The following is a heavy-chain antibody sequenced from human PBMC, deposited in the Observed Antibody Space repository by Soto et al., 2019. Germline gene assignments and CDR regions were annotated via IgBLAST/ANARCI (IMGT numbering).Heavy chain of an antibody. Sequence: QVHLVESGGGVVQSGRSLRLSCAASGFTFSSYGMHWVRQAPGKGLEWVAVIWYDGSNEYYADSVKGRFTISRDNSKNTMYLQMNSLRAEDTAVYYCARAGVEEAIQVGYFQHWGQGPLVTVSS. J-gene: IGHJ1*01. CDR3: ARAGVEEAIQVGYFQH. CDR2: IWYDGSNE. D-gene: IGHD2-8*01. V-gene: IGHV3-33*01. CDR1: GFTFSSYG.